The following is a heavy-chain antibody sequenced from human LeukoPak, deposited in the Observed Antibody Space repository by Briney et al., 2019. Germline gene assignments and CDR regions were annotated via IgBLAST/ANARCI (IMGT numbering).Heavy chain of an antibody. V-gene: IGHV3-30*10. CDR1: GFRFSNDK. D-gene: IGHD3-10*01. J-gene: IGHJ4*02. CDR2: ISYDGANE. CDR3: ARGSQESGGNYFVD. Sequence: GVSLRLSCAASGFRFSNDKMHWVRQAPGKGLQWVALISYDGANEAYTDSVKGRFTISRDNTINLVYLQMSSPRIEDPAVYYCARGSQESGGNYFVDWGQGALITVSS.